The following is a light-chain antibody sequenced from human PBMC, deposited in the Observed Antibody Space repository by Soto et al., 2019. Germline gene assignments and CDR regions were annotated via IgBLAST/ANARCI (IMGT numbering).Light chain of an antibody. V-gene: IGKV1-39*01. Sequence: DIQMTQSPSSLSASVEDRVIITCRASQSISNHLNCYQQKPGKAPKLLIFAASSLQSGVPSRFSGSRSGPDFTLTISSLQPEDFATYYRQQSHSSPPTFGQGTKVDIK. CDR1: QSISNH. J-gene: IGKJ1*01. CDR2: AAS. CDR3: QQSHSSPPT.